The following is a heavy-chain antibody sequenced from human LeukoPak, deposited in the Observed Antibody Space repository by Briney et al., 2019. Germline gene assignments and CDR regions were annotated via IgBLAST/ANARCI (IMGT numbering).Heavy chain of an antibody. D-gene: IGHD3-22*01. CDR3: AKDNYYDSNGPTFFDY. Sequence: GSLRLSCAASGFTFSDYYMSWIRQAPGKGLEWVSGISGSGGSAHYADSVKGRFTISRDSSRSTLDLQMNSLRAEDTAVYYCAKDNYYDSNGPTFFDYWGQGTLVTVSS. J-gene: IGHJ4*02. CDR1: GFTFSDYY. CDR2: ISGSGGSA. V-gene: IGHV3-23*01.